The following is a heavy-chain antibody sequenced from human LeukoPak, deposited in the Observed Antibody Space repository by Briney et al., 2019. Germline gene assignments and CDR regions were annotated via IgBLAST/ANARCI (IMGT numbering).Heavy chain of an antibody. CDR1: GYRFNTYW. D-gene: IGHD2-2*02. Sequence: GESLKISCQASGYRFNTYWIGWVRQMPGKGLEWMGIIYPGNSEIKYSPSFQGQVAFSVDKSISTAYLQWSSLKASDTAIYYCARWYCSSNSCYTGFDSRGQGTLVTVSS. CDR2: IYPGNSEI. J-gene: IGHJ4*02. V-gene: IGHV5-51*01. CDR3: ARWYCSSNSCYTGFDS.